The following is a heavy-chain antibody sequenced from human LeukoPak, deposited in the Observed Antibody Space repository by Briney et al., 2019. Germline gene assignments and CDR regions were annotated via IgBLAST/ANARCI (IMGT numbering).Heavy chain of an antibody. V-gene: IGHV4-59*02. CDR1: GASVTSYY. Sequence: PSETLSLTCTVSGASVTSYYWNWIRQPPGKGLEWIGYILYSGTTNYNPSLNSRVTVSLDTSKNQFSLELSSVTAADTAVYYCARRIIARGLGQENWFDPWGQGILVTVSS. J-gene: IGHJ5*02. CDR3: ARRIIARGLGQENWFDP. D-gene: IGHD3-16*01. CDR2: ILYSGTT.